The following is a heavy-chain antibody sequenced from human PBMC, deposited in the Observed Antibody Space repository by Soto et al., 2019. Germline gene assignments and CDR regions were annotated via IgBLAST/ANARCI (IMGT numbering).Heavy chain of an antibody. CDR3: AREGLLWFGELLLTYYGMDV. Sequence: SETLSLTCTVSGGSISGYYWSWIRQPPGKGLEWIGYIYYSGSTIYNPSLKSRVTISVDTSKNQFSLKLSSVTAADTAVYYCAREGLLWFGELLLTYYGMDVWGQGTTVTVSS. D-gene: IGHD3-10*01. J-gene: IGHJ6*02. CDR1: GGSISGYY. CDR2: IYYSGST. V-gene: IGHV4-59*12.